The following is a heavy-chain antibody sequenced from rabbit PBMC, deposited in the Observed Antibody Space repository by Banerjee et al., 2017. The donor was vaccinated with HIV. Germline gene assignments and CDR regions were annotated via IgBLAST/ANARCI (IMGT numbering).Heavy chain of an antibody. D-gene: IGHD4-1*01. V-gene: IGHV1S40*01. CDR1: GFSFSSGYY. CDR2: IYAGSSVGT. CDR3: ARDGAYSGAWGFDL. J-gene: IGHJ6*01. Sequence: QSLEESGGDLVKPGASLTLTCTASGFSFSSGYYMCWVRQAPGKGLEWIACIYAGSSVGTFYASWAKGRFTISKTSSTTVTLQMTSLTAADTATYFCARDGAYSGAWGFDLRGPGTLVTVS.